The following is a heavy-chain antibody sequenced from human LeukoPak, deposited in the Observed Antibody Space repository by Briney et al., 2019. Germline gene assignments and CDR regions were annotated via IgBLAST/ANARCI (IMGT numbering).Heavy chain of an antibody. CDR2: ISIDGSSI. V-gene: IGHV3-74*03. CDR3: TRDYNGLSL. Sequence: GGSLRLSCAASGFTFSSSSMDWVRQAPGKGLVWVSRISIDGSSIAYTDSVKGRFTASRDNAKNTLYLQMNSLRAEDTAVYYCTRDYNGLSLWGQGTLVTVSS. D-gene: IGHD3/OR15-3a*01. J-gene: IGHJ4*02. CDR1: GFTFSSSS.